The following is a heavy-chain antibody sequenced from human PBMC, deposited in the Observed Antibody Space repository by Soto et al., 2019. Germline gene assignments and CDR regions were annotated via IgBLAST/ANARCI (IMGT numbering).Heavy chain of an antibody. Sequence: ASETLSLTCAVYGGFVSSGSYYWSWIRQPPGKGLEWIGEMSHSGGTHSNPSLKRRVPISVDTSKNQSSLKLSSVTAADTAVYYCARHKVVVVPAATNWFDPWGQGILVTVSS. D-gene: IGHD2-2*01. CDR2: MSHSGGT. CDR1: GGFVSSGSYY. V-gene: IGHV4-39*01. CDR3: ARHKVVVVPAATNWFDP. J-gene: IGHJ5*02.